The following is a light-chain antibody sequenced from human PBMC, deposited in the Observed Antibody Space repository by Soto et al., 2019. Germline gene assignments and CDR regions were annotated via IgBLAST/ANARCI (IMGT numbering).Light chain of an antibody. CDR3: SSYTSSSTVL. CDR1: SSDVGGYNS. Sequence: QSALTQPASVSGSPGQSITISCTGTSSDVGGYNSVSWYQQHPGKAPKLTIYDVSNRPSGVSNRFSGSKSGNTASLTISGLQAEDEADYYCSSYTSSSTVLFGGGTKLTVL. J-gene: IGLJ2*01. CDR2: DVS. V-gene: IGLV2-14*01.